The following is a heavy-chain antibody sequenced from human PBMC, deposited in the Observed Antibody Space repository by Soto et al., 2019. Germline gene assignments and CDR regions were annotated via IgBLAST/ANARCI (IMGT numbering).Heavy chain of an antibody. Sequence: GGSLRLSCAASGFTFSDYYMSWIRQAPGKGLEWVSYISSSGSTIYYADTVKGRFTISRDNPKTSLYLQMNSLIAEDTAGYYGARDPPAEGYDCWSGYSPMDVWGKGTTVTVSS. J-gene: IGHJ6*03. V-gene: IGHV3-11*01. CDR2: ISSSGSTI. CDR3: ARDPPAEGYDCWSGYSPMDV. CDR1: GFTFSDYY. D-gene: IGHD3-3*01.